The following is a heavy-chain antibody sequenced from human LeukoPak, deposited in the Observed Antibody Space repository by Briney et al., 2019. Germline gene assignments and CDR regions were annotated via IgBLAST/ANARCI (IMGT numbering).Heavy chain of an antibody. J-gene: IGHJ6*02. CDR1: GGTLTSYA. V-gene: IGHV1-69*04. CDR2: IIPIFGIA. D-gene: IGHD2-15*01. Sequence: APSVKASCKPSGGTLTSYATSWVRQAPEQGLEWMGRIIPIFGIANYTQKFQGRVTITADKSTSTAYMELSSLRCEDTAVYYCARTGTYCSGGSCYWGYYYYGMDGWGQGTTVTVSS. CDR3: ARTGTYCSGGSCYWGYYYYGMDG.